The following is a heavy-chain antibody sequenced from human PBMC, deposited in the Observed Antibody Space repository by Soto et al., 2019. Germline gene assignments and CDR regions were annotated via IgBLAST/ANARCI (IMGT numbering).Heavy chain of an antibody. Sequence: VQLVESGGGLVKPGGSLRLSCAASGFTFSSYSMNWVRQAPGKGLEWVSSISRSSSYIYYADSVKGRFTISRDNAKNSLYLQMNSLRAEDTAVYYCAREGYNWNYKGDYWGQGTLVTVSS. CDR1: GFTFSSYS. D-gene: IGHD1-7*01. CDR2: ISRSSSYI. J-gene: IGHJ4*02. CDR3: AREGYNWNYKGDY. V-gene: IGHV3-21*01.